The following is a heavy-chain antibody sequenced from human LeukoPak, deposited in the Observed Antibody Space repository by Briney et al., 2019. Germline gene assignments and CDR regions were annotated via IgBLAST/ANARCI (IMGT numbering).Heavy chain of an antibody. CDR3: ARGPRPNFDF. Sequence: PGGSLRLSCAASGFTFRSYAMSWVRQAPGRGLEWVSSITDSGSATYYADSVKGRFTISRDNAKNSLYLQMNSLRAEDTAVYYCARGPRPNFDFWGQGALVTVSS. D-gene: IGHD1-14*01. V-gene: IGHV3-23*01. CDR1: GFTFRSYA. CDR2: ITDSGSAT. J-gene: IGHJ4*02.